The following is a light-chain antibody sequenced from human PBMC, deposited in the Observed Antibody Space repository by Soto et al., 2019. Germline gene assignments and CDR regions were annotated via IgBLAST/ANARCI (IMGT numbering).Light chain of an antibody. CDR1: SSNIGAGYD. CDR3: QSYDSSLSGFYV. CDR2: GNS. V-gene: IGLV1-40*01. J-gene: IGLJ1*01. Sequence: QSMLTQPPSVSGAPGQRVTISCTGSSSNIGAGYDVHWYQQLPGTAPKLLLYGNSNRPSGVPDRFSGSKSGTSASLAITGLQAEDEADYYCQSYDSSLSGFYVFGTGTKITVL.